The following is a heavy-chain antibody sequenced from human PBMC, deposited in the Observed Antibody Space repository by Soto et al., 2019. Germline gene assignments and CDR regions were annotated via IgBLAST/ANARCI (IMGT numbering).Heavy chain of an antibody. D-gene: IGHD2-2*01. J-gene: IGHJ5*02. V-gene: IGHV4-31*03. Sequence: QVQLQESGPGLVKPSQTLSLTCTVSGGSISSGGYYWSWIRQHPGKGLEWIGYIYYSGSTYYNPSLKSRVTIAVDTSKNPFSLKLSSVTAADTAVYYCARERQDIVLVPAAAGGFDPWGQGTLVTVSS. CDR1: GGSISSGGYY. CDR3: ARERQDIVLVPAAAGGFDP. CDR2: IYYSGST.